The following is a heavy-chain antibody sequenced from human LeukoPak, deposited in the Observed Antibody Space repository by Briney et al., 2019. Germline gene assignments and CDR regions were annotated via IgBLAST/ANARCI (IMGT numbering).Heavy chain of an antibody. CDR1: GFTVSSNY. J-gene: IGHJ3*02. CDR2: IYSGGST. V-gene: IGHV3-53*01. D-gene: IGHD6-19*01. Sequence: GGSLRLSCAASGFTVSSNYMSWVRQAPGKGLEWVSVIYSGGSTYYADSVEGRFTISRDNTKNTLYLQMNSLRAEDTAVYYCARDSSGWNGAFDIWGQGTMVTVSS. CDR3: ARDSSGWNGAFDI.